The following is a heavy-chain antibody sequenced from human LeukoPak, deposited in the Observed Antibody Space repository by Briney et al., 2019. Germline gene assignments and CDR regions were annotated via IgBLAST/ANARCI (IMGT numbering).Heavy chain of an antibody. Sequence: SETLSLTCTVSGGSISSYYWSWIRQPAGKGLEWIGRIYTSGSTNYNPSLKSRVTMSVDTSKNQFSLKLSSATAADTAVYYCARENVVPAAIVYNWFDPWGQGTLVTVSS. J-gene: IGHJ5*02. D-gene: IGHD2-2*01. CDR1: GGSISSYY. CDR3: ARENVVPAAIVYNWFDP. V-gene: IGHV4-4*07. CDR2: IYTSGST.